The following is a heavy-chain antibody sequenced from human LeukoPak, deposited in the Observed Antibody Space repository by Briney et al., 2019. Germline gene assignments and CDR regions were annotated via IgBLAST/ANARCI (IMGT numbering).Heavy chain of an antibody. Sequence: SETLSLTCTVSGGSISSHYWSWIRQPPGKGLEWIGYIYYSGSTNYNPSLKSRVPISVDTSKNQFSLKLSSVTAADTAVYYCASGSYYVYWGQGTLVTVSS. CDR2: IYYSGST. CDR1: GGSISSHY. V-gene: IGHV4-59*11. D-gene: IGHD1-26*01. CDR3: ASGSYYVY. J-gene: IGHJ4*02.